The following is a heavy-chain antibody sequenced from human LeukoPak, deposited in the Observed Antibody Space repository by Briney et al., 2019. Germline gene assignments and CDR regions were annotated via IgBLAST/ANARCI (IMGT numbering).Heavy chain of an antibody. Sequence: GGSLRPSCAASGFTFSSYAIHWVRQAPGKGLEWVAVISFDGSNKYYADSVKGRFSISRDNSKNTLYLQMNSLRAEDTAVYYCAREYCSSTSCYDVFDIWGQGTMVTVSS. CDR3: AREYCSSTSCYDVFDI. D-gene: IGHD2-2*01. CDR2: ISFDGSNK. J-gene: IGHJ3*02. V-gene: IGHV3-30*04. CDR1: GFTFSSYA.